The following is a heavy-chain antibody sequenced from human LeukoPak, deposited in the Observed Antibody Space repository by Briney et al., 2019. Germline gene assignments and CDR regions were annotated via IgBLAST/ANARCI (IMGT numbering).Heavy chain of an antibody. J-gene: IGHJ3*02. D-gene: IGHD6-13*01. CDR1: CGSFSDYY. CDR2: INHSGST. V-gene: IGHV4-34*01. CDR3: ARGPGYSSSDGAFDI. Sequence: SETLSHTCAGYCGSFSDYYWSWIRQAPGKGLEWIGEINHSGSTNYNPSLKSRVTISVDTSKNQFSLKLSSVTAADTAVYYCARGPGYSSSDGAFDIWGQGTMVTVSS.